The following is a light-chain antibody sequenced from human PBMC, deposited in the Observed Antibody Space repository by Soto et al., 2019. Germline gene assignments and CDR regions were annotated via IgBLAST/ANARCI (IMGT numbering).Light chain of an antibody. CDR1: QSVSGRH. CDR3: QQYGSSISWT. V-gene: IGKV3-20*01. Sequence: EIVLTQSPGTPSLSPGERATLSCRASQSVSGRHLAWYQQTPGQAPRLLIHGASSRATGIPDRFSGSGSGTDFTLTISRLEPEDFAVYYCQQYGSSISWTFGQGTKVEIK. CDR2: GAS. J-gene: IGKJ1*01.